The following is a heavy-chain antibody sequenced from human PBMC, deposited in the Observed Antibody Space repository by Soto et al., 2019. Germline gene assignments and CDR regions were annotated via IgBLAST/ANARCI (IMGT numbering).Heavy chain of an antibody. V-gene: IGHV4-59*01. Sequence: PXETLSLTWTVSGGSISSYYWTWIRQPPGKGLEWIGYIYYSGSTNYNPSLKSRVAISVDTSKNQFSLKLSSVTAADTAVYYCARGGVGEYVSRHYYYSGMEVWGQGTKVTVSS. CDR1: GGSISSYY. CDR2: IYYSGST. J-gene: IGHJ6*02. CDR3: ARGGVGEYVSRHYYYSGMEV. D-gene: IGHD3-16*01.